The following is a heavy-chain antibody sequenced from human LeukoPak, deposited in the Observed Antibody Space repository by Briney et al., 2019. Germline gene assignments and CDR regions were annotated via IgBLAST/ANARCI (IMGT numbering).Heavy chain of an antibody. V-gene: IGHV4-4*02. CDR3: ARHPNYYGSG. CDR2: IYHSGTT. Sequence: SGTLSLTCTVSGGSLSSSTWWNWVRQPPGKGLEWIGQIYHSGTTNYNPSLKSRVSISVDESKNQFSLNLTSVTAADTAVHYCARHPNYYGSGWGQGIQVTVSS. CDR1: GGSLSSSTW. D-gene: IGHD3-10*01. J-gene: IGHJ4*02.